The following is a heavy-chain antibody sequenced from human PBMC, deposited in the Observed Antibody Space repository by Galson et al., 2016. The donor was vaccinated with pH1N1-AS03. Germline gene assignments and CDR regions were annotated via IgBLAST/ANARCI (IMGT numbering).Heavy chain of an antibody. CDR2: TYYRSKWYN. V-gene: IGHV6-1*01. CDR3: ARDQLGAGPAFDY. J-gene: IGHJ4*02. D-gene: IGHD1-1*01. Sequence: CAISGDSVSSNTAAWNWIRQSPSRGLEWLGRTYYRSKWYNDYAVFVTGRITINPETSKNQFSLQLNSVTPADTAVYYCARDQLGAGPAFDYWGQGTLVTVSS. CDR1: GDSVSSNTAA.